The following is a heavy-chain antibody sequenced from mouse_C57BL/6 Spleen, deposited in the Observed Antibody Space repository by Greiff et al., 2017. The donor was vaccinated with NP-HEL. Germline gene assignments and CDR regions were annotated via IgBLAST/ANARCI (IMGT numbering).Heavy chain of an antibody. CDR2: FYPGSGSI. CDR1: GYTFTEYT. D-gene: IGHD2-1*01. V-gene: IGHV1-62-2*01. CDR3: ARHEGDLYYGNHGDGWFAY. Sequence: QVQLQQSGAELVKPGASVKLSCKASGYTFTEYTIHWVKQRSGQGLEWIGWFYPGSGSIKYNEKFKDKATLTADKSSSTVYMELSRLTSDDSAVYFCARHEGDLYYGNHGDGWFAYWGQGTLVTVSA. J-gene: IGHJ3*01.